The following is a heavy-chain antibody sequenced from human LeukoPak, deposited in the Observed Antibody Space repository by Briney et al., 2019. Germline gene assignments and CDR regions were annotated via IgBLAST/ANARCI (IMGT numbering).Heavy chain of an antibody. D-gene: IGHD1-20*01. V-gene: IGHV1-69*13. J-gene: IGHJ4*02. CDR3: AREAYNWNDDLGY. CDR1: GGTFSSYA. Sequence: GASVKVSCKASGGTFSSYAISWVQQAPGQGLEWMGGIIPIFGTANYAQKFQGRVTITADESTSTAYMELSSLRSEDTAVYYCAREAYNWNDDLGYWGQGTLVTVSS. CDR2: IIPIFGTA.